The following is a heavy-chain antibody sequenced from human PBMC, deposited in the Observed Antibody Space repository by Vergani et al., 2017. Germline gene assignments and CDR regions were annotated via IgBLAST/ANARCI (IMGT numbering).Heavy chain of an antibody. CDR3: AKVGWNYWFDS. J-gene: IGHJ5*01. V-gene: IGHV3-23*01. CDR2: INTNGDYT. CDR1: GFSFPGDA. Sequence: EVQLLESGGGLVQPGGSLRLSCEASGFSFPGDAMSWVRQAPGKGLEWGSTINTNGDYTRYGDSVKGRFTISRDNSKSTLYLQMNSRRVEDTAIYYCAKVGWNYWFDSWGQGTLVIVS. D-gene: IGHD1-1*01.